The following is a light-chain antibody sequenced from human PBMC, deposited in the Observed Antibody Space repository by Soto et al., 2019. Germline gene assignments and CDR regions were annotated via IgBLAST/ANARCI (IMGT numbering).Light chain of an antibody. CDR2: GNS. CDR3: QSYDSSLSGFYV. V-gene: IGLV1-40*01. CDR1: XXNIGAGYD. Sequence: QSVLTQPPSVSGAPGQRVTISCTGSXXNIGAGYDVHWYQQLPGTAPKLLIYGNSNRPSGVPDRFSGSKSGTSASLAITGLQAEDEADYYCQSYDSSLSGFYVFGTGTKVTVL. J-gene: IGLJ1*01.